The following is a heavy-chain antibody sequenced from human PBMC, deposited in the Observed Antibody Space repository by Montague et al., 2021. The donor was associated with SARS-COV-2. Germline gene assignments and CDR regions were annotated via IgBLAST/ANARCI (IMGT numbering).Heavy chain of an antibody. J-gene: IGHJ5*02. D-gene: IGHD6-25*01. CDR3: AHKARATTASATNFDP. CDR1: GFSLTTSPVG. Sequence: PALVKPTQTLTLTCTFSGFSLTTSPVGVAWIRQPPGKALEWLALIYWNDDKYYSPSLKNRVTITKDTSKNQVILTMNNMDPVDTATYYCAHKARATTASATNFDPWGQGTLVTVSS. CDR2: IYWNDDK. V-gene: IGHV2-5*01.